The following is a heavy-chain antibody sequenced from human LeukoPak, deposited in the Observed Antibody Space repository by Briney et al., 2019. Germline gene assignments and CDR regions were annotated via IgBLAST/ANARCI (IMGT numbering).Heavy chain of an antibody. CDR2: INGEATST. CDR1: GFTFIGYA. J-gene: IGHJ6*03. V-gene: IGHV3-23*01. CDR3: ARVYRNEEDFWTPNNYMGV. D-gene: IGHD3/OR15-3a*01. Sequence: GGSLRLSCAASGFTFIGYAMSWVRQVPGKGLEWVSAINGEATSTFYAESVKGRFTISRDNSKNTLYLQMNSLRAEDTAVYYCARVYRNEEDFWTPNNYMGVWGKGTTVTVSS.